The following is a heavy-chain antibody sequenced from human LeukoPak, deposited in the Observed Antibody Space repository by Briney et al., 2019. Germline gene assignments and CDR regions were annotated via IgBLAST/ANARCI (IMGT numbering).Heavy chain of an antibody. Sequence: GGSLRLSCAASGCTFSSYAMSWVRQAPGKGLEWVSTISASGGSTYDADSVKGRFTLSRDNSKNTLYLQMNSLRAEDTAVYYCAKDRDYGDYWGVWWYFDLWGRGTLVTVSS. CDR1: GCTFSSYA. V-gene: IGHV3-23*01. D-gene: IGHD4-17*01. CDR3: AKDRDYGDYWGVWWYFDL. CDR2: ISASGGST. J-gene: IGHJ2*01.